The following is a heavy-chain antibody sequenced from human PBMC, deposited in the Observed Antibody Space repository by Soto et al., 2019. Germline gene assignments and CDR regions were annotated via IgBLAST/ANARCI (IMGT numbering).Heavy chain of an antibody. J-gene: IGHJ5*02. Sequence: PGGSLRLSCAASGFTFSHYVMSWVRQAPGKGLEWVSGISGGGDSTYYADSVKGRLTISRDNSRNTLSLQMNSLRAEDTAVYYCVKRATTLDLWGQGTLVPVAS. CDR3: VKRATTLDL. CDR2: ISGGGDST. CDR1: GFTFSHYV. D-gene: IGHD4-17*01. V-gene: IGHV3-23*01.